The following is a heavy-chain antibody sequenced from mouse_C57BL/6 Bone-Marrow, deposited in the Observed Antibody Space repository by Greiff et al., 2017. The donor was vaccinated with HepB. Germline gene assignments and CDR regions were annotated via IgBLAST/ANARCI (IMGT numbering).Heavy chain of an antibody. CDR3: ARDAYPYAMDY. CDR2: SRNKANDYTT. CDR1: GFTFSDFY. V-gene: IGHV7-1*01. Sequence: EVQVVESGGGLVQSGRSLRLSCATSGFTFSDFYMEWVRQAPGKGLEWIAASRNKANDYTTEYSASVKGRFIVSRDTSQSILYLQMNALRAEDTAIYYCARDAYPYAMDYWGQGTSVTVSS. D-gene: IGHD5-5*01. J-gene: IGHJ4*01.